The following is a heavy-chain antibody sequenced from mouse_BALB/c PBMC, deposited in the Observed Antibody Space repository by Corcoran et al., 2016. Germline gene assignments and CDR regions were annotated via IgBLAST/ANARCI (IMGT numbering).Heavy chain of an antibody. CDR3: ATAPLAYYSMDY. CDR1: GYTFTNYG. V-gene: IGHV9-1*02. Sequence: QIQLVKSGPELKKPGETVKISCKASGYTFTNYGMNWVKQSPGKGLKWMGWINTYTGEPTYADDFKVRFAFSFETSASTAYLQINNLKNEDMATYFCATAPLAYYSMDYWGQGTSVTVFS. J-gene: IGHJ4*01. CDR2: INTYTGEP.